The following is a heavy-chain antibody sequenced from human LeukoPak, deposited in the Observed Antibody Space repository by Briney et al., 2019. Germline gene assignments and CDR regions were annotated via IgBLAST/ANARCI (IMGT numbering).Heavy chain of an antibody. CDR2: ISSSGSTI. J-gene: IGHJ6*04. D-gene: IGHD3-10*02. V-gene: IGHV3-48*03. CDR3: AELGITMIGGV. CDR1: GFTFSSYE. Sequence: GGSLRLSCEASGFTFSSYEMNWVRQAPGKGLEWVSYISSSGSTIYYADSVKGRFTISRDNAKNSLYLQMNSLRAEDTAVYYCAELGITMIGGVWGKGTTVSISS.